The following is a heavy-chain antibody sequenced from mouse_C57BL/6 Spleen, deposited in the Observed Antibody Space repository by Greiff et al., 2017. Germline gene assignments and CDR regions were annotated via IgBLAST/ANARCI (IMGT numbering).Heavy chain of an antibody. CDR2: ISYDGSN. V-gene: IGHV3-6*01. CDR3: AREDYDYDAY. CDR1: GYSITSGYY. D-gene: IGHD2-4*01. Sequence: EVKLVESGPGLVKPSQSLSLTCSVTGYSITSGYYWNWIRQFPGNKLEWMGYISYDGSNNYNPSLKNRISITRDTSKNQFFLTLNSVTTEDTATYYCAREDYDYDAYWGQGTLVTVSA. J-gene: IGHJ3*01.